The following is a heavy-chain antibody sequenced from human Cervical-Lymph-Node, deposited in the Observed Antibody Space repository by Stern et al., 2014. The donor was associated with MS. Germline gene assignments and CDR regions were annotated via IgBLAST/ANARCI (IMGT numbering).Heavy chain of an antibody. CDR3: AHSSLSVGLSFDH. J-gene: IGHJ5*02. Sequence: HITLKESGPTLVKPTQTLTLTCRVSGFSLNTIGEGVGWIRQPPGKALEWLALIYWDDDRRYSPSLKDRLTITKDTSKNLVVLKMTNMDPLDTATYYCAHSSLSVGLSFDHWGQGTLITVSS. CDR2: IYWDDDR. V-gene: IGHV2-5*02. D-gene: IGHD5/OR15-5a*01. CDR1: GFSLNTIGEG.